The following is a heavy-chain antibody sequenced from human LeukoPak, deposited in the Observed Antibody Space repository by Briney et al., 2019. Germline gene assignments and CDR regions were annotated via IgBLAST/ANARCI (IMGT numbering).Heavy chain of an antibody. Sequence: GGSLRLSCAASGFTFSSYWMTWVRQAPGRGLEWVANIQQSGGATHYVDSVKGRFTISRDNAKSSLYLQVSSLRVEDTAVYYCAREAVRGKYFDYWGQGTLVTVSS. D-gene: IGHD3-10*01. V-gene: IGHV3-7*01. CDR3: AREAVRGKYFDY. CDR1: GFTFSSYW. CDR2: IQQSGGAT. J-gene: IGHJ4*02.